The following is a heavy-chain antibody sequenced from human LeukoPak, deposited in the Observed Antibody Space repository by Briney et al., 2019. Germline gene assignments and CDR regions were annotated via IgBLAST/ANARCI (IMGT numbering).Heavy chain of an antibody. CDR2: ISAYNGNT. CDR1: GYTFTSYG. D-gene: IGHD6-13*01. Sequence: ASVTVSFKASGYTFTSYGISWVRQAPGQGLEWMGWISAYNGNTNYAQKLQGRVTMATDTSTSTASMELRSLRSDDTAVYYCARGFLAAAGPYYYYYMDVWGKGTTVTVSS. J-gene: IGHJ6*03. V-gene: IGHV1-18*01. CDR3: ARGFLAAAGPYYYYYMDV.